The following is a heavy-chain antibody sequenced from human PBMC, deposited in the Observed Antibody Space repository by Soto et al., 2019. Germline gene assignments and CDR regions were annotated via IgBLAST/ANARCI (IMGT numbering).Heavy chain of an antibody. CDR2: IIPIFGTA. J-gene: IGHJ5*02. V-gene: IGHV1-69*06. D-gene: IGHD3-9*01. CDR3: ARYYDILTGYYRNWFDP. Sequence: QVQLVQSGAEVKKPGSSVKVSCKASGGTFSSYAISWVRQAPGQGLEWMGGIIPIFGTANYAQKFQGRVTITADKSTSTAYMEVSSLRSEDTAVYYCARYYDILTGYYRNWFDPWGQGTLVTVSS. CDR1: GGTFSSYA.